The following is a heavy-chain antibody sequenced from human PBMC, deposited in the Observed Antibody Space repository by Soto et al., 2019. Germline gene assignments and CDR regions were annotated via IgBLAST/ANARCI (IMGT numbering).Heavy chain of an antibody. J-gene: IGHJ5*02. CDR2: INAGNGNT. Sequence: QVQLVQSGAEVKKLGASVKVSCKASGYTFTSYAMHWVRQAPGQRLGWMGWINAGNGNTKYSQKFQGRVTITRDTSESTAYMELSSLRSEDTAVYYCARVQTPTLFFQRSDWLDPWGQGTLVTVSS. CDR3: ARVQTPTLFFQRSDWLDP. CDR1: GYTFTSYA. V-gene: IGHV1-3*01. D-gene: IGHD2-15*01.